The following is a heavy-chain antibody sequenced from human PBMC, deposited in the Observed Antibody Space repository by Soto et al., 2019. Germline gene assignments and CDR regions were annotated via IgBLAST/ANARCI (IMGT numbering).Heavy chain of an antibody. D-gene: IGHD3-22*01. CDR2: ISAYNGNT. Sequence: GASVKVSCKASGYTFTSYGISWVRQAPGQGLEWMGWISAYNGNTNYAQKLQGRVTMTTDTSTSTAYMELRSLRSDDTAVYYCARDSDYDSSGYYRDYWGQGTLVTVSS. J-gene: IGHJ4*02. CDR1: GYTFTSYG. V-gene: IGHV1-18*04. CDR3: ARDSDYDSSGYYRDY.